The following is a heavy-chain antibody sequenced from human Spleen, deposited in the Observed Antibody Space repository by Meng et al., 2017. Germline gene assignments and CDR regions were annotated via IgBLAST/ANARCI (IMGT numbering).Heavy chain of an antibody. CDR3: ARLTGSHFGF. J-gene: IGHJ4*02. V-gene: IGHV3-30*03. Sequence: QVQLVESGGGVVQPGRSLRLSCAASGFTFSSYGMHWVRQAPGKGLEWVAVISYDGSNKYYTDSVKGRFTISRDNSKNTLYLQMKSLRAEDTAVYYCARLTGSHFGFWGQGTLVTVSS. D-gene: IGHD3-10*01. CDR2: ISYDGSNK. CDR1: GFTFSSYG.